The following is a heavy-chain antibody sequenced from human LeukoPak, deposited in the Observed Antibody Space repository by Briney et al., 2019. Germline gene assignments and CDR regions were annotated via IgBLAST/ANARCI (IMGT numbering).Heavy chain of an antibody. CDR1: GYTFTGYY. V-gene: IGHV1-2*06. CDR2: INPNSGGT. CDR3: ARAGGRGYNDYYYYMDV. D-gene: IGHD5-18*01. J-gene: IGHJ6*03. Sequence: GASVKVSCKASGYTFTGYYMHWVRQAPGQGLEWMGRINPNSGGTNYAQKFQGRVTMTRDTSISTAYMELSRLRSDDTAVCYCARAGGRGYNDYYYYMDVWGKGTTVTVSS.